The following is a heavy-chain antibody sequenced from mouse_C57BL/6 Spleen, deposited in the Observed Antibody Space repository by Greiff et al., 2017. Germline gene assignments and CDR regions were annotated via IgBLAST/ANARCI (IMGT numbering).Heavy chain of an antibody. J-gene: IGHJ3*01. CDR1: GYTFTSYW. Sequence: QAHVKQPGAELVKPGASVKVSCKASGYTFTSYWMHWVKQRPGQGLEWIGRIHPSDSDTNYNQKFKGKATLTVDTSSSTAYMQLSSLTSADAAVYYCAIYDDPLFAYWGQWTLVTVSA. V-gene: IGHV1-74*01. CDR3: AIYDDPLFAY. D-gene: IGHD2-4*01. CDR2: IHPSDSDT.